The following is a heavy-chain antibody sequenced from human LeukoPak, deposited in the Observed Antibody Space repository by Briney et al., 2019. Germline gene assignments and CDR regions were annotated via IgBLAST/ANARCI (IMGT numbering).Heavy chain of an antibody. CDR1: GFTFSSYA. CDR2: ISGSGGST. V-gene: IGHV3-23*01. J-gene: IGHJ4*02. Sequence: GGSLRLSCAASGFTFSSYAMSWVRQAPGKGLEWVSAISGSGGSTYYADSVKGRFTISRDNSKNTLYLQMNSLRAEDTAVYYCANHRVVPAAISRQPFDYWGQGTLVTVSS. D-gene: IGHD2-2*02. CDR3: ANHRVVPAAISRQPFDY.